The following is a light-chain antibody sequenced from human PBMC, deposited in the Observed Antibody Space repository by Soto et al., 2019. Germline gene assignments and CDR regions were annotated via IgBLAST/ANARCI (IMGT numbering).Light chain of an antibody. J-gene: IGKJ1*01. CDR2: AAS. CDR1: QSVTANY. Sequence: EIALTQSPGTLSLSPGERATLSCRASQSVTANYLAWYQQRPGQAPRLLIYAASIGATGVPDRFSGSGSERDFTLTISRLEPEDFAVYYCRQYGVPLWTFGEGTTVEIK. V-gene: IGKV3-20*01. CDR3: RQYGVPLWT.